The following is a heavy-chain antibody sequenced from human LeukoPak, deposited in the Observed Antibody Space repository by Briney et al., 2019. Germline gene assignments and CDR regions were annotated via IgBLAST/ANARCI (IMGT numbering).Heavy chain of an antibody. V-gene: IGHV3-23*01. J-gene: IGHJ4*02. Sequence: PGGSLTLSCAASGFTFRSYAMSWVRQAPGRGLEWVSGISGSGGSTYYAGSVKGRFTISRDNSKNTLYLQMNSLRAEDTAIYYCAKGRGQGFDYWGQGTLVTVSS. CDR3: AKGRGQGFDY. D-gene: IGHD1-26*01. CDR2: ISGSGGST. CDR1: GFTFRSYA.